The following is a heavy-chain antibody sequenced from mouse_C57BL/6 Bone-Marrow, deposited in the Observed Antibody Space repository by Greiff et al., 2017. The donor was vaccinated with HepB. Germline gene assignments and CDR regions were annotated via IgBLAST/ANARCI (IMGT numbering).Heavy chain of an antibody. J-gene: IGHJ4*01. CDR2: IYPGGGYT. Sequence: QVQLQQSGAELVRPGTSVKMSCKASGYTFTNYWIGWAKQRPGHGLEWIGDIYPGGGYTNYNEKFKGKATLTADKSSSTAYMQFSSLTSEDSAIYYCARSPYDYDDAMDYWGQGTSVTVSS. D-gene: IGHD2-4*01. CDR3: ARSPYDYDDAMDY. V-gene: IGHV1-63*01. CDR1: GYTFTNYW.